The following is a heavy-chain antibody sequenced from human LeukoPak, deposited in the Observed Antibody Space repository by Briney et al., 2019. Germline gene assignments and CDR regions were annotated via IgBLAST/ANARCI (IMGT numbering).Heavy chain of an antibody. D-gene: IGHD2-15*01. J-gene: IGHJ5*02. Sequence: SETLSLTCTVSGGSISSGSYYWGWIRQPAGKGLEWIGRIYTSGSTNYNPSLKSRVTISVDTSKNQFSLKLSSVTAADTAVYYCARDLRCSGGSCYSVGWFDPWGQGTLVTVSS. CDR3: ARDLRCSGGSCYSVGWFDP. V-gene: IGHV4-61*02. CDR2: IYTSGST. CDR1: GGSISSGSYY.